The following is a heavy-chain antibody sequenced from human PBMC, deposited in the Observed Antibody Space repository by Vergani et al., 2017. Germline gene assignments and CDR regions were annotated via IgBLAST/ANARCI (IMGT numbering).Heavy chain of an antibody. CDR1: GFTFNQYG. D-gene: IGHD1-14*01. V-gene: IGHV3-33*01. J-gene: IGHJ5*02. Sequence: QVQLVESGGGVVQPGRSLRLSCAASGFTFNQYGMHCVRHAPGKGLEWVAVTWYDGNNKQYADSVKGRFTISRDNSKSTMYLQMNSLRDEDTGVYYCARDLRLLYNRFDPWGQGTLVTVSS. CDR3: ARDLRLLYNRFDP. CDR2: TWYDGNNK.